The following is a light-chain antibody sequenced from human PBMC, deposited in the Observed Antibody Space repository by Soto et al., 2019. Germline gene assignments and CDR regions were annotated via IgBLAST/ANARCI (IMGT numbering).Light chain of an antibody. CDR2: AAS. Sequence: DIQMTQSPSSLSASVGDRVTITCRASQSISSYLNWYQQKPGKAPKLLIYAASSLQSGVPSRFSGSGFGTDFTLTISTLQPEDFATYYCQQYNSYSRTFGQGTKVEIK. CDR3: QQYNSYSRT. V-gene: IGKV1-39*01. J-gene: IGKJ1*01. CDR1: QSISSY.